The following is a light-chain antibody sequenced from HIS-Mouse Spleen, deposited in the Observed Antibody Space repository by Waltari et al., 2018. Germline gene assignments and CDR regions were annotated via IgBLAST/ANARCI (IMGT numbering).Light chain of an antibody. V-gene: IGKV1-13*02. CDR3: QQFNSYPRT. J-gene: IGKJ4*01. CDR1: QGISSA. Sequence: ATQLTQSPPSLSASVGDRGTNTCRASQGISSALAWYQQEPGKAHKLLIYYASSLESGVPSRFSGSGSGTDFTLTINSLQPEDFATYYCQQFNSYPRTFGGGTKVEIK. CDR2: YAS.